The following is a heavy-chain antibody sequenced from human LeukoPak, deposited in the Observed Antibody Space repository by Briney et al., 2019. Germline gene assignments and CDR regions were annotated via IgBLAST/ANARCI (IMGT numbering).Heavy chain of an antibody. CDR2: INHSGST. CDR3: VRVITTVSGWYHFDH. D-gene: IGHD6-13*01. J-gene: IGHJ4*02. Sequence: SETLSLTCAVYGGSFSGYYWSWIRQPPGKGLEWIGEINHSGSTNYNPSLKSRVTISVDTSKSQFSLKLSSVTAADTAVYYCVRVITTVSGWYHFDHWGQGTLVTVSS. CDR1: GGSFSGYY. V-gene: IGHV4-34*01.